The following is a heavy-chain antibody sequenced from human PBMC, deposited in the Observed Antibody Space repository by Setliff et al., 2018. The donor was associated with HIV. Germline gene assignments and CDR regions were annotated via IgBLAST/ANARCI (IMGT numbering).Heavy chain of an antibody. J-gene: IGHJ4*02. Sequence: GGSLRLSCAASGSTFSIYNMNWVRQAPGKGLEWVSYISTSGSTIYYADSVKGRFTISRDNGKKSLYLQMDSLRDEDTAVYYCAREKFENGDYEFVSTFDSWGQGTLVTVSS. V-gene: IGHV3-48*02. CDR1: GSTFSIYN. D-gene: IGHD4-17*01. CDR2: ISTSGSTI. CDR3: AREKFENGDYEFVSTFDS.